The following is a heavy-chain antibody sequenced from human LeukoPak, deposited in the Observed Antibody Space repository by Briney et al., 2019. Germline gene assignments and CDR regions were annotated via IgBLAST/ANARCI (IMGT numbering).Heavy chain of an antibody. J-gene: IGHJ4*02. CDR2: ISGSGGST. CDR3: ARSEVDIVATVCFDY. V-gene: IGHV3-23*01. CDR1: GFTFSSYA. Sequence: GGSLRLSCAASGFTFSSYAMSWVRRAPGKGLEWVSAISGSGGSTYYADSVKGRFTISRDNSKNTLYLQINSLRAEDTAVYYCARSEVDIVATVCFDYWGQGTLVTVSS. D-gene: IGHD5-12*01.